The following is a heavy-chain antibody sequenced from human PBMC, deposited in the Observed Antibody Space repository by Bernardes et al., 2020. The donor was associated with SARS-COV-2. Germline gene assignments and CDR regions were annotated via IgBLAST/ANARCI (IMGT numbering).Heavy chain of an antibody. Sequence: GGSLRLSCAASGFTFDYHAMSWVRQAPGKGLEWVSAVSGGGRPTFYADSVKGRLTISRDNSKNMLYLQMNSLRAEDTAVYYCARVPGGLWFFDFWGRGTLLTVSS. D-gene: IGHD3-10*01. CDR1: GFTFDYHA. V-gene: IGHV3-23*01. J-gene: IGHJ2*01. CDR3: ARVPGGLWFFDF. CDR2: VSGGGRPT.